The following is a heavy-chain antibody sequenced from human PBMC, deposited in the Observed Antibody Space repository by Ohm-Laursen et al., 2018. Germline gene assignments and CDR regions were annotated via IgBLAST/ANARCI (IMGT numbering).Heavy chain of an antibody. CDR3: ASSFGVVISYFDY. J-gene: IGHJ4*02. Sequence: SDTLSLTCTVSGGSISSTYWSWIWQPAGKGLEWIGRIYISGRANYNPSLKSRVSISVDTSKSQFSLKLSSVTAADTAVYYCASSFGVVISYFDYWGQGTLVTVSS. D-gene: IGHD3-3*01. CDR2: IYISGRA. CDR1: GGSISSTY. V-gene: IGHV4-4*07.